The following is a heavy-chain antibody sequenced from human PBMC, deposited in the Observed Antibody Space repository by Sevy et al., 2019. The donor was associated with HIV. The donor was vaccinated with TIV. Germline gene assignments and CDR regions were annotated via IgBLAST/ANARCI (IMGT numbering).Heavy chain of an antibody. CDR2: IQYDGSNNE. J-gene: IGHJ1*01. D-gene: IGHD2-2*01. V-gene: IGHV3-30*02. Sequence: HGGSLRLSCAASGLRFSGYGMHWVRQAPGKGLEWVAFIQYDGSNNEYYSDSVRGRFTISRDNSKNMLYLQMNNLRTDDTAVYWCATPSGYCSSSSCDPDIQGSGAEYFQHWGQGTLVTVSS. CDR1: GLRFSGYG. CDR3: ATPSGYCSSSSCDPDIQGSGAEYFQH.